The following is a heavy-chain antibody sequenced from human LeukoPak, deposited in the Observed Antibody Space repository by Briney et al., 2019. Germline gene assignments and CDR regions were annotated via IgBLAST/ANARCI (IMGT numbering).Heavy chain of an antibody. CDR3: ARVLGTYFHY. V-gene: IGHV4-38-2*02. CDR1: GYSISSGYY. D-gene: IGHD7-27*01. J-gene: IGHJ4*02. Sequence: SETLSLTCTVSGYSISSGYYWGWIRQPPGEGLEWIGNIYRSGSAYYNPSLKSRVTISVDTSKNQFSLKLSSVTAADTAVYYCARVLGTYFHYWGQGTLVTVSS. CDR2: IYRSGSA.